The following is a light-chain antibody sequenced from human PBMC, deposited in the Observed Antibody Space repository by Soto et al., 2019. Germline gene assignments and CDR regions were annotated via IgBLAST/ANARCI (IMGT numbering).Light chain of an antibody. CDR1: QNINTY. J-gene: IGKJ3*01. CDR2: DAA. CDR3: QQTSSAPFT. Sequence: DIQMTQSPYSLSAAVGDRVTIACRESQNINTYLNWYQQKPGKAPKLLIFDAASLQSGVPSRFSGGGSRTAFTLTITSLQPEDFATYYCQQTSSAPFTFGPGTKVDIK. V-gene: IGKV1-39*01.